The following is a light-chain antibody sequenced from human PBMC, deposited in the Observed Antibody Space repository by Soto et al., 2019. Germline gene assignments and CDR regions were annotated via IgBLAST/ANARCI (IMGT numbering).Light chain of an antibody. J-gene: IGLJ2*01. V-gene: IGLV2-8*01. Sequence: QSVLTQPPSASGSPGQSVIISCTGTSSDIGGYNYVSWYQQRPAKAPKLLIYEVNKRPSGVPDRFSGSKSGNTASLTVSGLQAEDEADYYCSSYGGNNNLIFGGGTKLTVL. CDR1: SSDIGGYNY. CDR2: EVN. CDR3: SSYGGNNNLI.